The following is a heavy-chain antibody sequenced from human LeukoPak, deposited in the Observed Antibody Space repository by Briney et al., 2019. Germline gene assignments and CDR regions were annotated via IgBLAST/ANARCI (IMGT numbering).Heavy chain of an antibody. J-gene: IGHJ4*02. Sequence: ESSETLSLTCTVSGGSISSYYWRWVRQPPGKGLEWIGYIYYSGSTNYNPSLKSRVSISVDTSKNQFSLKLSSVTAADTAVYYCARDGNPFDYWGEGILVTVSS. CDR3: ARDGNPFDY. CDR1: GGSISSYY. CDR2: IYYSGST. V-gene: IGHV4-59*01.